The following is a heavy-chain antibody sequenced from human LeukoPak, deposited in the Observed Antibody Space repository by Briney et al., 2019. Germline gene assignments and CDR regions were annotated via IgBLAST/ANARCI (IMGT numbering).Heavy chain of an antibody. D-gene: IGHD3-22*01. Sequence: SETLSLTCAVYGGSFSGYYWSWIRQLPGKGLEWIGEINHSGSTNYNPSLKSRVTISVDTSKNQFSLKLSSVTAADTAVYYCARVLYYYDSSGYSPFDYWGQGTLVTVSS. CDR2: INHSGST. CDR1: GGSFSGYY. J-gene: IGHJ4*02. V-gene: IGHV4-34*01. CDR3: ARVLYYYDSSGYSPFDY.